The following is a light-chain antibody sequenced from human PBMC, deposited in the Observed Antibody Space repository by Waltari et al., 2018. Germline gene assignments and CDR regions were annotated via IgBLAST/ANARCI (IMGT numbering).Light chain of an antibody. J-gene: IGLJ3*02. Sequence: QSVLIQPPSASETTGQRVTISCSASNSTIGSNYVFWYQHLPGTAPELLIYRNTQRPSGVPDRFSGSKSDTSASLAISGLRSEDEADYYCAAWDDSLRAWVFGGGTKLTVL. CDR1: NSTIGSNY. V-gene: IGLV1-47*01. CDR2: RNT. CDR3: AAWDDSLRAWV.